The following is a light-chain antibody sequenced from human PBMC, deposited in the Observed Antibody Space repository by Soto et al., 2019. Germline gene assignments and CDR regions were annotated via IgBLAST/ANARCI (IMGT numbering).Light chain of an antibody. CDR3: QQYGTSPPLT. V-gene: IGKV3-20*01. Sequence: ETVLTQSPGTLSLSPGERATLSCGASQSIRRTYLAWYQHKPGQAPRLLIYDASSRATGIPDRFSGSGSATDFTLTISRLEPEDFAVYYCQQYGTSPPLTFGGGTKVDIK. J-gene: IGKJ4*01. CDR2: DAS. CDR1: QSIRRTY.